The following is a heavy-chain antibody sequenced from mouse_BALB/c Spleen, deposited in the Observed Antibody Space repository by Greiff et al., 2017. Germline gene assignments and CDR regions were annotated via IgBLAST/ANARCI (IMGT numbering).Heavy chain of an antibody. CDR1: GYSITSDYA. J-gene: IGHJ3*01. CDR2: ISYSGST. D-gene: IGHD1-1*01. CDR3: ARAYGSSPFAY. Sequence: EVKLMESGPGLVKPSQSLSLTCTVTGYSITSDYAWNWIRQFPGNKLEWMGYISYSGSTSYNPSLKSRISITRDTSKNQFFLQLNSVTTEDTATYYCARAYGSSPFAYWGQGTLVTVSA. V-gene: IGHV3-2*02.